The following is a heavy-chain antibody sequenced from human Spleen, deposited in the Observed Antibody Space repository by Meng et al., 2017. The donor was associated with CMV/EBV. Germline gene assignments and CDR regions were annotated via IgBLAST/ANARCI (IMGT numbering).Heavy chain of an antibody. CDR3: ARTQVPAHTGSYRYYYFYAMDV. Sequence: ASVKVSCKASGYTFTGYYIHWVRQAPGQGPEWMGWISPNSGGTNYIQKFQGRVTMTRGTSIDTAYMELSRLRSEDTAVYYCARTQVPAHTGSYRYYYFYAMDVWGQGTTVTVSS. J-gene: IGHJ6*02. V-gene: IGHV1-2*02. CDR2: ISPNSGGT. D-gene: IGHD1-26*01. CDR1: GYTFTGYY.